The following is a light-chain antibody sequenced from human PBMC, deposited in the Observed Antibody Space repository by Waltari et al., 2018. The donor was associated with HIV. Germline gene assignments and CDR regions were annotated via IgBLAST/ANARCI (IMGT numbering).Light chain of an antibody. V-gene: IGLV2-18*02. Sequence: QSALTQPPSVSASPGQSVTISCTGTSSDVGTYNRVSWYLQPPGTAPRIIIYEVKKRPSGVPDRCAGSKSGNTASLTISGLQAEDEADYYCSSYRTNNTIVFGTGTKVTVL. CDR3: SSYRTNNTIV. CDR1: SSDVGTYNR. CDR2: EVK. J-gene: IGLJ1*01.